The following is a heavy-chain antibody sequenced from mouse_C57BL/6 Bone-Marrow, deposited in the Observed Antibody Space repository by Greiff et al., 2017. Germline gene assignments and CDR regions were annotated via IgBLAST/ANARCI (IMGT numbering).Heavy chain of an antibody. V-gene: IGHV14-4*01. D-gene: IGHD1-1*01. CDR3: TTPTVVSHGWYFDV. J-gene: IGHJ1*03. CDR1: GFNIKDDY. Sequence: EVQLQQSGAELVRPGASVKLSCTASGFNIKDDYMHWVKQRPEQGLEWIGWIDPENGDTEYASKFQGKATITADTSSNTAYLQLSSLTSADTAVYYCTTPTVVSHGWYFDVWGTGTTVTVSS. CDR2: IDPENGDT.